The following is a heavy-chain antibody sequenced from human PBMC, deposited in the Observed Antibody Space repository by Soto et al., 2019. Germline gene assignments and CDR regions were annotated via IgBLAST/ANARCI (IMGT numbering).Heavy chain of an antibody. D-gene: IGHD6-19*01. CDR1: GFTFSSYG. CDR2: IWYDGSNK. CDR3: ARGDLVYSSGWYEREATVNFDY. J-gene: IGHJ4*02. V-gene: IGHV3-33*01. Sequence: GGSLRLSCAASGFTFSSYGMHWVRQAPGKGLEWVAVIWYDGSNKYYADSVKGRFTISRDNSKNTLYLQMNSLRAEDTAVYYCARGDLVYSSGWYEREATVNFDYWGQGTLVTVSS.